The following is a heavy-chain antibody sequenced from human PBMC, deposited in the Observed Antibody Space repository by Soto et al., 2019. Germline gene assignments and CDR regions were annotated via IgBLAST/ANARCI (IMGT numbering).Heavy chain of an antibody. V-gene: IGHV4-59*01. Sequence: SETLSLTCTFSGGSISSYYWSWIRQPPGKGLEWIGYIYYSGSTNYNPSLKSRVTISVDTSKNQFSLKLSSVTAADTAVYYCERVWWFGTENWFYSRGQGTLVTVSS. D-gene: IGHD3-10*01. CDR2: IYYSGST. CDR1: GGSISSYY. J-gene: IGHJ5*01. CDR3: ERVWWFGTENWFYS.